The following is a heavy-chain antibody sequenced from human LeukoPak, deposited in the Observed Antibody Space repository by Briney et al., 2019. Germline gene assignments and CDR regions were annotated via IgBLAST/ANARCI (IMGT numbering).Heavy chain of an antibody. D-gene: IGHD3-9*01. Sequence: GGSLRLSCAASGLTFSSYAMSWVRQAPGKGLEWVSAISGSGGSTYYADSVKGRFTISRDNSKNTLYLQMNSLRAEDTAVYYCAKDPSRYFDWLSSLTFDYWGQGTLVTVSS. CDR1: GLTFSSYA. J-gene: IGHJ4*02. CDR3: AKDPSRYFDWLSSLTFDY. CDR2: ISGSGGST. V-gene: IGHV3-23*01.